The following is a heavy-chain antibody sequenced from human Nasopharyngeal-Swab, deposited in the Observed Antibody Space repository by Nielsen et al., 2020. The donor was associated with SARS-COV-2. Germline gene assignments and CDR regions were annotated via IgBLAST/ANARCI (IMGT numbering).Heavy chain of an antibody. CDR1: GFLFSASA. Sequence: GESLKTPCAASGFLFSASAIHRVRQPSGKRLEWVGRIGDKDHNYATTYGASVQGRFTISRDDSKNTAFLQMDSLKTEDTALYYCTTDFYFDYWGQGTLVTVSS. V-gene: IGHV3-73*01. CDR2: IGDKDHNYAT. J-gene: IGHJ4*02. CDR3: TTDFYFDY.